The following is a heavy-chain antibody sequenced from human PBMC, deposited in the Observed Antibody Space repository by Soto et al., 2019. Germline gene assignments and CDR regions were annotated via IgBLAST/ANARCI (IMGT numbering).Heavy chain of an antibody. CDR1: GGSVNSVDYY. Sequence: SETLSLTCTVSGGSVNSVDYYWSWIRQPPAEGLEWIGYIYFSGSTDYNPSLKSRVTISVDKSKNQFSLKLSSVTAADTAVYYCARDNLWFGESTAGWFDPWGQGTLVTVSS. D-gene: IGHD3-10*01. CDR3: ARDNLWFGESTAGWFDP. J-gene: IGHJ5*02. CDR2: IYFSGST. V-gene: IGHV4-61*08.